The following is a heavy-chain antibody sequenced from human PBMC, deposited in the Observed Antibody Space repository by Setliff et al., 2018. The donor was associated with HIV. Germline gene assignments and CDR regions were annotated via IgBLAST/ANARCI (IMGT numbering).Heavy chain of an antibody. D-gene: IGHD3-9*01. J-gene: IGHJ3*02. Sequence: SWVRQPPGKGLEWIGYIYYSGSTYYNPSLKSRVTISVDTSKNQFSLKLSSVTAADTAVYYCARGFWNNVLRYFDWLSPQPDAFDIWGQGTMGTV. V-gene: IGHV4-30-4*08. CDR2: IYYSGST. CDR3: ARGFWNNVLRYFDWLSPQPDAFDI.